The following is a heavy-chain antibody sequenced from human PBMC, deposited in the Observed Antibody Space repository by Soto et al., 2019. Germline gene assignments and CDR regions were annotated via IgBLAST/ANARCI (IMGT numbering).Heavy chain of an antibody. D-gene: IGHD3-3*01. J-gene: IGHJ5*02. CDR2: IYNSGIT. V-gene: IGHV4-30-4*01. Sequence: PSETLSLTCTVSGGSISSGDYSWSWDRQSPGKGLEWIGHIYNSGITYYNHYLKSRVVISIDTSRNQFSLRLNSLTAADRAVYFCARGVTVFGLVSRFWFDPWGQGTVVTVSS. CDR1: GGSISSGDYS. CDR3: ARGVTVFGLVSRFWFDP.